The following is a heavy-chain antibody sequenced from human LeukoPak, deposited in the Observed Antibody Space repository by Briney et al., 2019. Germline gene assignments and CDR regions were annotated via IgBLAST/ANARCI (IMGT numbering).Heavy chain of an antibody. CDR1: GYIFTGYY. V-gene: IGHV1-2*02. CDR2: IDPESGDT. Sequence: ASVTVSCKASGYIFTGYYMHWLRQAPGQGLEWMGWIDPESGDTYNAQKFQGRVSMTRDTYVKTAYMHLSSLKSDDTAVYYCVRENYSSGHYRGGWFDPWGQGTQVTVSS. J-gene: IGHJ5*02. D-gene: IGHD6-19*01. CDR3: VRENYSSGHYRGGWFDP.